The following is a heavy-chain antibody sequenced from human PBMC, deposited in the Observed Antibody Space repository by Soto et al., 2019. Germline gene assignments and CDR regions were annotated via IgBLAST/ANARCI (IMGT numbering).Heavy chain of an antibody. V-gene: IGHV1-18*01. CDR2: ISAYNGNT. Sequence: AASVKVSCKASGYTFTSYGISWVRQAPGQGLEWMGWISAYNGNTNYAQKLQGRVTMTTDTSTSTAYMELRSLRSDDTAVYYCAREKTTGYDFWSGLRYGMDVWGQGTTVTVSS. CDR1: GYTFTSYG. CDR3: AREKTTGYDFWSGLRYGMDV. D-gene: IGHD3-3*01. J-gene: IGHJ6*02.